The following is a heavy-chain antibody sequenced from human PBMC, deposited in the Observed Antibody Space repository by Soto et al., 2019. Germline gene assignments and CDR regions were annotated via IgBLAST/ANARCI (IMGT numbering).Heavy chain of an antibody. V-gene: IGHV4-39*07. CDR2: INHSGST. J-gene: IGHJ4*02. CDR1: GDSITSSSHY. CDR3: ARGQRFYYDILTAAPEVHFDY. Sequence: PSETLSLTCTVSGDSITSSSHYWGWIRQPPGKGLEWIGEINHSGSTNYNPSLKSRVTISVDTSKNQFSLKLSSVTAADTAVYYCARGQRFYYDILTAAPEVHFDYWGQGTLVTVSS. D-gene: IGHD3-9*01.